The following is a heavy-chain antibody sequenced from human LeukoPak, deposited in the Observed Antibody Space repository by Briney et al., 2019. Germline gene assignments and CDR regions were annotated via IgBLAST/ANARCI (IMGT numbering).Heavy chain of an antibody. CDR2: IYTSGST. Sequence: SETLSLTCAVSGGSISSYYWSWIRQPPGKGLESIGYIYTSGSTNYNPSLKSRVTISVDTSKNQFSLKLSSVTAADTAVYYCAGTLNYSSSWYHYYYYYYMDVWGKGTTVTVSS. V-gene: IGHV4-4*09. J-gene: IGHJ6*03. D-gene: IGHD6-13*01. CDR3: AGTLNYSSSWYHYYYYYYMDV. CDR1: GGSISSYY.